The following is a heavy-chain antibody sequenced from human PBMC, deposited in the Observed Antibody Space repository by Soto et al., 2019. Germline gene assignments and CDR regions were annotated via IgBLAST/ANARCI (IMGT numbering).Heavy chain of an antibody. CDR2: IYSGGST. D-gene: IGHD2-2*01. CDR3: ARVKMGLDIVVAPGWFDP. V-gene: IGHV3-53*04. CDR1: GFTVSSNY. J-gene: IGHJ5*02. Sequence: EVQLVESGGGLVQPGGSLRLSCAASGFTVSSNYMSWVRQAPGKGLEWVSVIYSGGSTYYADSVKGRFTISRHNSKNTLYLQMNSLRAEDTAVYYCARVKMGLDIVVAPGWFDPWGQGTLVTVSS.